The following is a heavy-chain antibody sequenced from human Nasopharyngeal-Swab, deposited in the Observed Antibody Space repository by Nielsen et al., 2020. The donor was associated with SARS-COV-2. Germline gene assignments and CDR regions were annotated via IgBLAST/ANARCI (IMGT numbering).Heavy chain of an antibody. CDR3: ARDIGHSSGWYSYYSYGMDV. D-gene: IGHD6-19*01. V-gene: IGHV3-30*03. CDR2: ISYDGSKK. CDR1: GFTFGYYG. Sequence: GGSLRLSCAASGFTFGYYGMHWVRQAPGKGLEWVAVISYDGSKKYYVDSVKGRPTISRDNSKNTLYLQMNSLRAEDTAVYYCARDIGHSSGWYSYYSYGMDVWGQGTTVTVSS. J-gene: IGHJ6*02.